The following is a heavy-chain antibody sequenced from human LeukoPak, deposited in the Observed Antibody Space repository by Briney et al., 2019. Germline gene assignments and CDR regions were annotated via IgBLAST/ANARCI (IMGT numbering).Heavy chain of an antibody. CDR3: ARRGGSYYPPSYYYYYMDV. V-gene: IGHV4-4*09. J-gene: IGHJ6*03. D-gene: IGHD1-26*01. CDR1: GGSISSYY. CDR2: IYTSGST. Sequence: SETLSLTCTVSGGSISSYYWSWIRQPPGKGLEWIGYIYTSGSTNYNPSLKSRVTISVHTSKNQFSLKLSSVTAADTAVYYCARRGGSYYPPSYYYYYMDVWGKGTTVTVSS.